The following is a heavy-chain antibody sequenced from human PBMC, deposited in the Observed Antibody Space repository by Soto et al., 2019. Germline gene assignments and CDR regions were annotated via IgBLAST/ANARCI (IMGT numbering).Heavy chain of an antibody. CDR2: IYYDGST. Sequence: SETLSLACTVSVYSIASLNHDWGWIRQPQRMGLEWIANIYYDGSTFYNPSLKSRVAMSIDTSKNQFYINLTSVTATDTAVYYFTTVVISGSRNMALDCGGQGTPVTVSS. CDR1: VYSIASLNHD. J-gene: IGHJ4*02. CDR3: TTVVISGSRNMALDC. D-gene: IGHD1-1*01. V-gene: IGHV4-39*01.